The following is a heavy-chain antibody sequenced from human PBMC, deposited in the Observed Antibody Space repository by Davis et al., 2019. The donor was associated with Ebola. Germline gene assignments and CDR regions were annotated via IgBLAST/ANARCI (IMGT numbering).Heavy chain of an antibody. CDR2: IIPIFGTA. CDR1: GGTFSSYA. J-gene: IGHJ6*02. Sequence: SVKVSCKASGGTFSSYAISWVRQAPGQGLEWMGGIIPIFGTANYAQKFQGRVTITADESASTAYMELSSLRSEDTAVYYCARGPLACGGDCYSNYYYYYYGMDVWGQGTTVTVSS. CDR3: ARGPLACGGDCYSNYYYYYYGMDV. D-gene: IGHD2-21*02. V-gene: IGHV1-69*13.